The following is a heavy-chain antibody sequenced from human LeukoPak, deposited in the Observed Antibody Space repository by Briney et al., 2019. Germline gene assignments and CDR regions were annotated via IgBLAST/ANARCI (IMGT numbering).Heavy chain of an antibody. CDR3: AKDGSGARYYYYYGMDV. Sequence: PGGSLRLSCAVSGFTFSSYAMSWVRQAPGKGLEWVSAISGSGGSTYYADSVKGRFTISRDNSKNTLYLQMNSLRAEDTAVYYCAKDGSGARYYYYYGMDVWGQGTTVTVSS. V-gene: IGHV3-23*01. CDR1: GFTFSSYA. J-gene: IGHJ6*02. D-gene: IGHD1-1*01. CDR2: ISGSGGST.